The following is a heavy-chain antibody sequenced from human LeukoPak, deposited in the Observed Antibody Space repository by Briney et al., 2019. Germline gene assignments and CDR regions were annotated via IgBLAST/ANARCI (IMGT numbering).Heavy chain of an antibody. CDR3: AKDARRTSGWYFFDY. Sequence: PGGSLRLSCAASGFAFSNQAMGWVRQASGKGLEWVSVISDSGDITYYADSVKGRFTISRDNSKNTLFLQMNSLRVEDTAIYYWAKDARRTSGWYFFDYWGQGTLVTVSS. V-gene: IGHV3-23*01. D-gene: IGHD6-19*01. CDR1: GFAFSNQA. CDR2: ISDSGDIT. J-gene: IGHJ4*02.